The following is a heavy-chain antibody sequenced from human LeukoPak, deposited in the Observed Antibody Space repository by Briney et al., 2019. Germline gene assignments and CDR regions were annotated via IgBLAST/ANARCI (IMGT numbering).Heavy chain of an antibody. CDR2: IYYSGST. CDR1: GGSISSYY. V-gene: IGHV4-59*01. CDR3: ARADYPPARFDY. Sequence: KASETLSLTCTVSGGSISSYYWSWIRQPPGKGLEWIGYIYYSGSTNYNPSLKSRVTISVDTSKDQFSLKLSSVTAADTAVYYCARADYPPARFDYWGQGTLVTVSS. D-gene: IGHD3-16*01. J-gene: IGHJ4*02.